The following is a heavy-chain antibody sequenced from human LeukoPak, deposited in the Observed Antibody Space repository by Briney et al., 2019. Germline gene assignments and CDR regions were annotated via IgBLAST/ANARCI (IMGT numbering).Heavy chain of an antibody. CDR1: GFTFSSYA. CDR2: ISYDGSNK. Sequence: GGSLRLSCAASGFTFSSYAMHWVRQAPGKGLEWVAVISYDGSNKYYADSVKGRFTISRHNSKNTLYLQMNSLRAEDTAVYYCAVGLEMATIWYWGQGTLVTVSS. CDR3: AVGLEMATIWY. D-gene: IGHD5-24*01. J-gene: IGHJ4*02. V-gene: IGHV3-30*14.